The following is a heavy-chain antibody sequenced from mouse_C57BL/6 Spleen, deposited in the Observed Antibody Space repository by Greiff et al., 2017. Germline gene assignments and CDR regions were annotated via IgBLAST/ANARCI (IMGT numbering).Heavy chain of an antibody. CDR1: GYTFTSYW. J-gene: IGHJ2*01. D-gene: IGHD4-1*01. CDR3: ARSKTGTSFDY. CDR2: IHPNSGST. Sequence: QVQLQQPGAELVKPGASVKLSCKASGYTFTSYWMHWVKQRPGQGLEWIGMIHPNSGSTNYNEKFKSKATLTVDKSSSTAYMQLSSLTSEDSAVYYCARSKTGTSFDYWGQGTPLTFSS. V-gene: IGHV1-64*01.